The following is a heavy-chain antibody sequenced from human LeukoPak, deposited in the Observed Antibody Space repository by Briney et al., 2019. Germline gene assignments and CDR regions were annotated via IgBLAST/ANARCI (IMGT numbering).Heavy chain of an antibody. Sequence: SETLSPTCTVSGYSISSGYYWGWIRQPPGKGLEWIGSIYHSGSTYYNPSLKSRVTISVDTSKNQFSLKLSSVTAADTAVYYCARDIRRDGYNWIYWGQGTLVTVSS. CDR2: IYHSGST. CDR1: GYSISSGYY. V-gene: IGHV4-38-2*02. J-gene: IGHJ4*02. D-gene: IGHD5-24*01. CDR3: ARDIRRDGYNWIY.